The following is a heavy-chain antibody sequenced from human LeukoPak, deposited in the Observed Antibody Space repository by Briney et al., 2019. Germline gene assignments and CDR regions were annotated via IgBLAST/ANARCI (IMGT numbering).Heavy chain of an antibody. Sequence: GASVKVSCKASGYTFTSYAMNWVRQAPGQGLEWMGWISAQNGNTNYMQQFLGRVTMTRDTSASTVYMELRSLKSDDTAVYYCARESIGGYGFDYWGQGTPVTVAS. CDR3: ARESIGGYGFDY. J-gene: IGHJ4*02. CDR1: GYTFTSYA. CDR2: ISAQNGNT. D-gene: IGHD6-25*01. V-gene: IGHV1-18*01.